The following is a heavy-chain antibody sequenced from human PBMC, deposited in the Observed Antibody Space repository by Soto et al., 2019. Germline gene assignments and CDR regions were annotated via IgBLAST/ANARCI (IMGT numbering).Heavy chain of an antibody. Sequence: QVQLVQSGAEVKKPGASVKVSCKASGYTFTGYYMHWVRQAPGQGLEWMGWINPNSGGTNYAQKFQGRVTMTRDTSIRTAYMERSRLRSDDTAVYYCAREGYGSGSYYNYYYYGMDVWGQGTTVTVSS. V-gene: IGHV1-2*02. CDR2: INPNSGGT. J-gene: IGHJ6*02. CDR1: GYTFTGYY. CDR3: AREGYGSGSYYNYYYYGMDV. D-gene: IGHD3-10*01.